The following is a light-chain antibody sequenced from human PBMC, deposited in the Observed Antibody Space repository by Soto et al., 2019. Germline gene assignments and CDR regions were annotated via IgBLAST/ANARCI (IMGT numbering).Light chain of an antibody. V-gene: IGKV3-20*01. CDR2: GAS. J-gene: IGKJ4*01. CDR3: QQYDNSPLT. Sequence: VVTKSPDALSLGTGERATRSCRASQSVSSSYLAWYQQKPGQAPRLLIYGASSRATGIPDRFSGSGSGTDFTLTISRLEPEDFAVYYCQQYDNSPLTFAGGTKVNIK. CDR1: QSVSSSY.